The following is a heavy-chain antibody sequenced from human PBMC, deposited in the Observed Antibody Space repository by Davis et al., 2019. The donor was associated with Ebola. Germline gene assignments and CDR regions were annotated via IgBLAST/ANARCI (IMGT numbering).Heavy chain of an antibody. J-gene: IGHJ5*02. Sequence: PSETLSLTCTVSGASINSGGYHWTWIRPHPGKGLEWIGYIHHSGSTYYNPSLKSRVSISVDTSKNQFSLNLNSVTAADTAVYFCARGITMAWGVRWFDPWGQGTLVTVSS. CDR1: GASINSGGYH. V-gene: IGHV4-31*03. CDR2: IHHSGST. D-gene: IGHD3-10*01. CDR3: ARGITMAWGVRWFDP.